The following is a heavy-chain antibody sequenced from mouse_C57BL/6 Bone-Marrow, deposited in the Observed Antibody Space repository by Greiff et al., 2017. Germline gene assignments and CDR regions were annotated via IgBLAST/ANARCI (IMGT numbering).Heavy chain of an antibody. CDR2: INPSNGGT. D-gene: IGHD2-3*01. V-gene: IGHV1-19*01. CDR3: ARAGYYVAWFAY. J-gene: IGHJ3*01. Sequence: EVQLQQSGPVLVKPGASVKMSCKASGYTFTDYYMNWVKQSPGQSLEWIGVINPSNGGTSYNQKFKGKATLTVDKSSSTAYMELHSLTSEDSAVYYGARAGYYVAWFAYWGQGTLVTVSA. CDR1: GYTFTDYY.